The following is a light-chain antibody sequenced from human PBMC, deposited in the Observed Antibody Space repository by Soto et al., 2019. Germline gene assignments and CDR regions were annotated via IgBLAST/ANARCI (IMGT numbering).Light chain of an antibody. CDR2: GAS. CDR3: QQYASSPRT. CDR1: QSVSSSY. Sequence: EIVLTQSPATLSLSPGERATLSCRASQSVSSSYLAWYQQKPGQAPRLLIYGASSRATGIPDRFSGSGSGTDFTLTISRLEPEDSAVYYCQQYASSPRTFGQGTKVDIK. V-gene: IGKV3-20*01. J-gene: IGKJ1*01.